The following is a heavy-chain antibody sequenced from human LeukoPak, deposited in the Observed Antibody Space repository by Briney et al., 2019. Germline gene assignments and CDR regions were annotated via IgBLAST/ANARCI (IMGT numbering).Heavy chain of an antibody. D-gene: IGHD3-3*01. CDR3: ARHKAIWSGYSHDAFDI. J-gene: IGHJ3*02. Sequence: SETLSLTCSVSGDSISSGNYYWGWIRQPPGKGLEWIGSIYYSGSTYCNSSLKSRVTISVDTSKNHFSLKLSSVTASDTAVYYCARHKAIWSGYSHDAFDIWGQGTMVTVSS. V-gene: IGHV4-39*01. CDR1: GDSISSGNYY. CDR2: IYYSGST.